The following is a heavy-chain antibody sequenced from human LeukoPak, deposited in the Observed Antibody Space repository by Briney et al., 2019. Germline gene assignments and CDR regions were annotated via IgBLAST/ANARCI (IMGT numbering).Heavy chain of an antibody. J-gene: IGHJ4*02. V-gene: IGHV3-23*01. D-gene: IGHD2-21*01. Sequence: GGSLRLSCAASGFTLSTCAMSWVRQTPGKGLEWVAATSSSDAGTYHADSVRGRLTISRDNSKNTLYLQMNSLRAEDAAVYFCAKAPVTSCRGAYCYPFDSWGQGTLVTVSS. CDR2: TSSSDAGT. CDR1: GFTLSTCA. CDR3: AKAPVTSCRGAYCYPFDS.